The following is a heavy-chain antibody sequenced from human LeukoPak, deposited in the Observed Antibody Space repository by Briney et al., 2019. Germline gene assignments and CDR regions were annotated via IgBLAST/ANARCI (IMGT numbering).Heavy chain of an antibody. CDR1: GFTFSSYG. J-gene: IGHJ3*02. D-gene: IGHD3/OR15-3a*01. CDR2: IWYGGSNK. Sequence: GGSLRLSCAASGFTFSSYGMHWVRQAPGKGLEWVAVIWYGGSNKYYADSVRGRFTISRDNSKNTLYLQMNSLRAEDTAVYYCAKDRGLRDAFDIWGQGTMVTVSS. V-gene: IGHV3-30*02. CDR3: AKDRGLRDAFDI.